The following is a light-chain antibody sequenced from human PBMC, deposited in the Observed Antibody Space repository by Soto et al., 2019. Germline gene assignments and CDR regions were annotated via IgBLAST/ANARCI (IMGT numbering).Light chain of an antibody. V-gene: IGKV3-20*01. CDR1: QSVSSSY. CDR2: RTS. CDR3: QQYDSSPRT. Sequence: LTQSPGTLSLSPGERATLSCRASQSVSSSYLAWYQQKPGQAPRLLIYRTSNRATGIPDRFSGSGSGTDFTLTISRLEPEDFAVYWCQQYDSSPRTFGQGTKVEIK. J-gene: IGKJ1*01.